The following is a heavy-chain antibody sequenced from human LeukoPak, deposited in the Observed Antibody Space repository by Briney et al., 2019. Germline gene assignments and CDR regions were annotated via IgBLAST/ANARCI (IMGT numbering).Heavy chain of an antibody. V-gene: IGHV3-30*18. D-gene: IGHD3-10*01. CDR2: ISYDGSNK. J-gene: IGHJ4*02. CDR3: AKDRTHYGSGSYLFDY. CDR1: GFTFSSYG. Sequence: GRSLRLSCAASGFTFSSYGMHWVRQAPGKGLEWVAVISYDGSNKYYADSVKGRFTISRDNSKNTLYLQMNSLRAEDTAVHYCAKDRTHYGSGSYLFDYWGQGTLVTVSS.